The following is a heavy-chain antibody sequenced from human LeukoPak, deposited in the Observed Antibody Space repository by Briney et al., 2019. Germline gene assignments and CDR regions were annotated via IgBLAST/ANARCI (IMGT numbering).Heavy chain of an antibody. CDR3: ARGRRGPRLAAFVI. Sequence: PWETLSLTCAVYGGSFSGYYWSWIRQPPGKGLEWIGEISHIGSTNYNPSLKSRVTISVDTSKNQFSLKLSSVTAADTAVYYYARGRRGPRLAAFVIWCQGTMVTVSS. CDR1: GGSFSGYY. D-gene: IGHD3-3*02. CDR2: ISHIGST. V-gene: IGHV4-34*01. J-gene: IGHJ3*02.